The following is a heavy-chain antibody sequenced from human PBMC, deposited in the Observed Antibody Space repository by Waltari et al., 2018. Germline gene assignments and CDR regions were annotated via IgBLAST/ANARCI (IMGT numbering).Heavy chain of an antibody. V-gene: IGHV3-7*03. CDR2: IEQDGREK. CDR3: ARGSPDMSAAGPDY. CDR1: GFSLRSYW. D-gene: IGHD6-13*01. Sequence: EVQLAESGGGLVRPGGSLRLSCAASGFSLRSYWMNWVRQAPGQGLEWVTNIEQDGREKYYVDSVKGRFTISRDNSKNSVYLQMNSLRAEDTAVYYCARGSPDMSAAGPDYWGQGTLVVVSS. J-gene: IGHJ4*02.